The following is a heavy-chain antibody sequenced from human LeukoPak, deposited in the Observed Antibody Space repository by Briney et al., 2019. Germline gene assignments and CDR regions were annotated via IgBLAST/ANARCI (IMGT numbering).Heavy chain of an antibody. CDR2: INWNGGST. Sequence: PGGSLRLSCAASGFTFDDYGMSWVRQAPGKGLEWVSGINWNGGSTGYADSVKGRFTISRDNAKNSLYLQMTSLRREDMGVYYCARVGPETAFDYWGQGTLVTVSS. V-gene: IGHV3-20*04. J-gene: IGHJ4*02. CDR1: GFTFDDYG. CDR3: ARVGPETAFDY. D-gene: IGHD1-14*01.